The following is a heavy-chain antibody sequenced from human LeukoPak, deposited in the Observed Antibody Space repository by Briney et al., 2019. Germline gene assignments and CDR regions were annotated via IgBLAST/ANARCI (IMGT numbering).Heavy chain of an antibody. J-gene: IGHJ4*02. D-gene: IGHD2-21*01. Sequence: SETLSLTCTVSGGSISSYYWSWIRQPPGKGLEWIGYIYYSGSTNYNPSLKSRVTISVDTSENQFSLNLSSVTAADTAVYYCARATYGGNYYFDYWGQGTLVTVSS. CDR2: IYYSGST. CDR1: GGSISSYY. V-gene: IGHV4-59*01. CDR3: ARATYGGNYYFDY.